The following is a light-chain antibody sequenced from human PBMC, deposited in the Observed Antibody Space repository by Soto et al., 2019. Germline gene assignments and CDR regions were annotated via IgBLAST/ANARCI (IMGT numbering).Light chain of an antibody. J-gene: IGLJ1*01. CDR1: SSDVGGYNY. CDR2: DVS. Sequence: QSALTQPASVSGSPGQSITISCTGTSSDVGGYNYVSWYQQHPGKAPKLMIYDVSNRLSGVSNRFSGSKSGNTASLTISGLQAEDEADCYCSSYTSTNTYVFGTGTKVTVL. V-gene: IGLV2-14*01. CDR3: SSYTSTNTYV.